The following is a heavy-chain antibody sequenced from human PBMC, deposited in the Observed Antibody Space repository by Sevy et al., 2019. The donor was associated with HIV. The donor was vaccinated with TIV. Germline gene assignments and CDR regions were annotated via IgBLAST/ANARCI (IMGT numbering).Heavy chain of an antibody. CDR1: GVTFSDYA. J-gene: IGHJ6*02. D-gene: IGHD1-1*01. CDR2: ISGFGDKT. V-gene: IGHV3-23*01. CDR3: AKAGGINWFYYYYGMDV. Sequence: GVSLRLSCAVSGVTFSDYAMSWVRQAPGKGLEWVSFISGFGDKTYYADSVRGRFTISRDNSKNTLHLQMNSPRAEDTAVYYCAKAGGINWFYYYYGMDVWGQGTTVTVSS.